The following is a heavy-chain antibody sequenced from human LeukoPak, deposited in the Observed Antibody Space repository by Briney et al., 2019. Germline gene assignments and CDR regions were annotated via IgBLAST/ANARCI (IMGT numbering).Heavy chain of an antibody. Sequence: ASVKVSCKASRYTFTGYYMHWVRQAPGQGLEWMGWINPNSGGTNYAQKFQGRVTMTRDTSISTAYMELSSLRSEDTAVYYCARGDPRRGWLQLRSWFDPWGQGTLVTVSS. V-gene: IGHV1-2*02. CDR1: RYTFTGYY. D-gene: IGHD5-24*01. CDR3: ARGDPRRGWLQLRSWFDP. J-gene: IGHJ5*02. CDR2: INPNSGGT.